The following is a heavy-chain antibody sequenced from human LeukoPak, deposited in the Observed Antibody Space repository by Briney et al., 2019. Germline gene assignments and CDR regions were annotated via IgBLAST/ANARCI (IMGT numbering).Heavy chain of an antibody. V-gene: IGHV3-11*01. CDR1: GFTFSDYY. D-gene: IGHD3-22*01. J-gene: IGHJ6*03. CDR2: ISSSGSTI. CDR3: ARTIRPYYYDSSCYSPRDYYMDV. Sequence: GGSLRLSCAASGFTFSDYYMSWIRQAPGKGLEWVSYISSSGSTIYYADSVKGRFTISRDNAKNSLYLQMNSLRAEDTAVYYCARTIRPYYYDSSCYSPRDYYMDVWGKGTTVTVSS.